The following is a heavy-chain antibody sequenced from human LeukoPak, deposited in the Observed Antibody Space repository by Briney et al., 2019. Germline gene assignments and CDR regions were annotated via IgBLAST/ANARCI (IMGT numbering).Heavy chain of an antibody. V-gene: IGHV3-7*04. CDR3: ARDCVIVGAPCYDY. CDR1: GFTFNQYG. J-gene: IGHJ4*02. CDR2: IRQDGSEE. D-gene: IGHD1-26*01. Sequence: GGSLRLSCAASGFTFNQYGMHWVRQAPGKGLEWVANIRQDGSEEYSVDSVKGRFTISRDNAKNSLYLQMSSLRAEDTAVYYCARDCVIVGAPCYDYWGQGTLVTVSS.